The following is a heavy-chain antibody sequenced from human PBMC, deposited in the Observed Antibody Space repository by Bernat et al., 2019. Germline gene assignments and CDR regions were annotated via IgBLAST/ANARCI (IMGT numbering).Heavy chain of an antibody. CDR3: ARDRSALRFLGWGWFDP. Sequence: QVQLVQSGAEVKKPGASVKVSCKASGYTFTGYYMHWVRQAPGQGLEWMGRINPNSGGTNYAQKLQGRVTMTRDTSISTAYMELSRLRSDDTAVYYCARDRSALRFLGWGWFDPWGQGTLVTVSS. D-gene: IGHD3-3*01. CDR2: INPNSGGT. CDR1: GYTFTGYY. J-gene: IGHJ5*02. V-gene: IGHV1-2*06.